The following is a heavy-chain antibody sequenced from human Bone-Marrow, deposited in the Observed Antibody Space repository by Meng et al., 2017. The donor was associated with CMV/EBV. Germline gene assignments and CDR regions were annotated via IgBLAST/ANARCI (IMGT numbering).Heavy chain of an antibody. D-gene: IGHD3-22*01. CDR1: GGSISSGGYY. J-gene: IGHJ4*02. Sequence: VSGGSISSGGYYWTWIRQHPGKGLEWIRYIYYSGSTYYNPSLKSRLTISVDTSKNQFSLKLSSVTAADTAVYYCARSTYDSSGYWVYWGQGTLVTVSS. V-gene: IGHV4-31*02. CDR2: IYYSGST. CDR3: ARSTYDSSGYWVY.